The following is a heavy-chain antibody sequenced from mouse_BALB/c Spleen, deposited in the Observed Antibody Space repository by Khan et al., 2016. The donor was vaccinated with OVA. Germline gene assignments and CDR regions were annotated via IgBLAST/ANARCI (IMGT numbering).Heavy chain of an antibody. CDR1: GYTFTNYG. Sequence: QIQLVQSGPELKKPGETVKISCKASGYTFTNYGMNWVKQAPGKGLKWMGWINTYTGEPTYTDDFKGRFAFSLETSASTAYLQINNLKNEDTATYFCARPPHCSYVMVYWGQGTSVTVSS. V-gene: IGHV9-3-1*01. J-gene: IGHJ4*01. CDR2: INTYTGEP. CDR3: ARPPHCSYVMVY.